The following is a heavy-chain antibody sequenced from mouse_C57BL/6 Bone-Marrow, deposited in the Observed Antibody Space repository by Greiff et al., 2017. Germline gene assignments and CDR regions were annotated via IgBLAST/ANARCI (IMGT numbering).Heavy chain of an antibody. V-gene: IGHV3-6*01. D-gene: IGHD2-4*01. CDR2: ISYDGSN. Sequence: ESGPGLVKPSQSLSLTCSVTGYSITSGYYWNWIRQFPGNKLEWMGYISYDGSNNYNPSPKNRISITRDTSKNQFFLKLNSVTTEDTATYYCSRDGFYYDYDVAWFAYWGQGTLVTVSA. CDR1: GYSITSGYY. CDR3: SRDGFYYDYDVAWFAY. J-gene: IGHJ3*01.